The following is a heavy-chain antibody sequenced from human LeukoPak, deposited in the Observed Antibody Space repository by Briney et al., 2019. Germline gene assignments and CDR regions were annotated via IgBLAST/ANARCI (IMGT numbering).Heavy chain of an antibody. Sequence: SVTVSCKASGGSFNSYAISWVRQAPGQGLEWMGRIIPILGIANYAQKFQGRVTITADKSTSTAYMELSSLRSEDTAVYYCARDRAMATLSNDYWGQGTLVTVSS. CDR2: IIPILGIA. CDR1: GGSFNSYA. V-gene: IGHV1-69*04. J-gene: IGHJ4*02. CDR3: ARDRAMATLSNDY. D-gene: IGHD5-24*01.